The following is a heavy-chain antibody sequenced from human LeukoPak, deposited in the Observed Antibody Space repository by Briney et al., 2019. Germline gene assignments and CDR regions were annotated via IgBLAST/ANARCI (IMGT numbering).Heavy chain of an antibody. D-gene: IGHD2-15*01. V-gene: IGHV3-30-3*01. CDR3: ARDLIREGSIDY. Sequence: GGSLRLSCGASGXIFSTYALHWVRQAPGTGLESVAVISSDGSDKYYSDSVKGRFTISRDNSENTFYLQMNFLRVEDTAVYYCARDLIREGSIDYWGQGTLVTVSS. CDR1: GXIFSTYA. CDR2: ISSDGSDK. J-gene: IGHJ4*02.